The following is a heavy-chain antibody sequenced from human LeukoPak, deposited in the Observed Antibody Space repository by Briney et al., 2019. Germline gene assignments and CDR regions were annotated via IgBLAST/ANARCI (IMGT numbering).Heavy chain of an antibody. CDR2: IRYDGSNK. D-gene: IGHD3-22*01. Sequence: GGSLRLSCAASGFTFSNGWMSWVRQAPGKGLEWVAFIRYDGSNKYYADSVKGRFTISRDNAKNTLYLQMNSLRAEDTAVYYCASLVVITEAWFDPWGQGTLVTVSS. CDR1: GFTFSNGW. V-gene: IGHV3-30*02. J-gene: IGHJ5*02. CDR3: ASLVVITEAWFDP.